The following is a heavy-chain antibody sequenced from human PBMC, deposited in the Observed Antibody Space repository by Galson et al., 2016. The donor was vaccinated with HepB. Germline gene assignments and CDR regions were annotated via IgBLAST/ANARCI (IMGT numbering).Heavy chain of an antibody. CDR1: DGSFSDYY. CDR3: ARRGYSYGPGGRYFDL. V-gene: IGHV4-34*01. D-gene: IGHD5-18*01. CDR2: INHRGDT. Sequence: SETLSLTCAVYDGSFSDYYWSWIRQSPGRGLEWIAEINHRGDTNYNPSLKSRVTMSLDTSNSQVSLKLTSVTAADTAVYYCARRGYSYGPGGRYFDLWGRGTLVTVSS. J-gene: IGHJ2*01.